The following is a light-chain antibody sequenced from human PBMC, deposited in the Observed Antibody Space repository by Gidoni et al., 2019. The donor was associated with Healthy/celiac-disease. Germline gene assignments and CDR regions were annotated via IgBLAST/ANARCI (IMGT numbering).Light chain of an antibody. Sequence: DIVLTQSPATLSLSPGERATLSCRASQSVSSYLAWYQQKPGQAPRLLIYDASNRATGIPARFSGSGSGTDFTLTISSLEPEDFAVYYCQQRSNGWTFGQXTKVEIK. CDR3: QQRSNGWT. CDR1: QSVSSY. V-gene: IGKV3-11*01. CDR2: DAS. J-gene: IGKJ1*01.